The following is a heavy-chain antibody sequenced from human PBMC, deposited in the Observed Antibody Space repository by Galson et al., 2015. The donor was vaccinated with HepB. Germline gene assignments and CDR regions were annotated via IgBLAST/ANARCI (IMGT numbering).Heavy chain of an antibody. J-gene: IGHJ6*02. Sequence: SLRLSCAASGFTFSSYGMHWVRQAPGKGLEWVAVISYDGSNKYYADSVKGRFTISRDNSKNTLYLQMNSLRAEDTAVYYCAKDLVTVWKKRGYYYYGMDVWGQGTTVTVSS. CDR3: AKDLVTVWKKRGYYYYGMDV. CDR2: ISYDGSNK. CDR1: GFTFSSYG. V-gene: IGHV3-30*18. D-gene: IGHD4-17*01.